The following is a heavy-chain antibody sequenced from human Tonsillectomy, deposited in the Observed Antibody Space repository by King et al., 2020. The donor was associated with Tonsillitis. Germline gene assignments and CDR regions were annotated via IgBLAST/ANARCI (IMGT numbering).Heavy chain of an antibody. CDR2: IIPIFGTA. CDR1: GGTFSSYA. V-gene: IGHV1-69*01. Sequence: VQLVESGAEVKKPGSSVKVSCKASGGTFSSYAISWVRQAPGQGLEWMGGIIPIFGTANYAQKFQGRVTITADESTSTAYMELSSLRSEDTAVYYCAGSGGIVVVPAATYFDYWGQGTLVTVSS. J-gene: IGHJ4*02. D-gene: IGHD2-2*01. CDR3: AGSGGIVVVPAATYFDY.